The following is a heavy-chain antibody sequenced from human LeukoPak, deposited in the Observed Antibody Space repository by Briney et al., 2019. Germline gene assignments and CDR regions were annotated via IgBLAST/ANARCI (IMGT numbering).Heavy chain of an antibody. Sequence: ASVKVSCKASGATFTTYAIIWVRQAPGQGLEWMGGIIPVFGTANYAQRFQGRVTISTDESTSTAYMELTSLRSEDTAVYYCARGRLPRVGATLVDYWGQGTPVTVSS. CDR1: GATFTTYA. J-gene: IGHJ4*02. CDR3: ARGRLPRVGATLVDY. V-gene: IGHV1-69*05. D-gene: IGHD1-26*01. CDR2: IIPVFGTA.